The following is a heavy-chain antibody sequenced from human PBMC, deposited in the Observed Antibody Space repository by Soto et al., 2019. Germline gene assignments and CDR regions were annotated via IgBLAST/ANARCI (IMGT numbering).Heavy chain of an antibody. CDR3: ARDRPSRTSNGYYGMDV. Sequence: ASVKVSCKASGGTFSSYAISWVRQAPGQGLEWMGGIIPIFGTANYAQKFQGRVTITADESTSTAYMELSSLRSEDTAVYYCARDRPSRTSNGYYGMDVWGQGTTVTVSS. D-gene: IGHD2-8*01. CDR2: IIPIFGTA. V-gene: IGHV1-69*13. J-gene: IGHJ6*02. CDR1: GGTFSSYA.